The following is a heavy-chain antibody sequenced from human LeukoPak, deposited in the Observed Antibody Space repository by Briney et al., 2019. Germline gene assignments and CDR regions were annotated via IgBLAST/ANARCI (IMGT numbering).Heavy chain of an antibody. CDR3: ARDGIYGDYV. D-gene: IGHD4-17*01. V-gene: IGHV3-66*01. J-gene: IGHJ4*02. CDR1: GFSVSDNY. Sequence: GGSLRLSCAASGFSVSDNYMSWVRQAPGKGLDWVSGIYSGGRTYYADSVKDRLTISRDNSKNTLYLQMNSLRAEDTAVYYCARDGIYGDYVWGQGTLVTVSS. CDR2: IYSGGRT.